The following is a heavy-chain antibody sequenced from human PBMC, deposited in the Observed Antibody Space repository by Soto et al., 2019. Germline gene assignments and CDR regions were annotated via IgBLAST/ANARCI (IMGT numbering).Heavy chain of an antibody. CDR2: ISYDGSNK. J-gene: IGHJ3*02. D-gene: IGHD3-22*01. Sequence: QVQLVESGGGVVQPGRSLRLSCAASGFTFSSYAMHWVRQAPGKGLEWVAVISYDGSNKYYADSVKGQFTISRDNSNNTLYPQMNNLRAEDTAVYYCARDRLHYYDNIGYYADAFDIWGQGTMVTVSS. CDR1: GFTFSSYA. V-gene: IGHV3-30-3*01. CDR3: ARDRLHYYDNIGYYADAFDI.